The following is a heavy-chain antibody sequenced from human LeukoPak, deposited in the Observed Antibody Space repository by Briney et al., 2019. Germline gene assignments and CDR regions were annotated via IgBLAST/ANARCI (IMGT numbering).Heavy chain of an antibody. V-gene: IGHV3-21*01. J-gene: IGHJ4*02. D-gene: IGHD3-10*01. Sequence: PGGSLRLSCAASGFTLSSYWMNWVRQAPGKGLEWVSGISGSGGITHYADSVKGRVTISRDNAKNSLYLQMNSLRAEDTAVYYCAREFYYGSGSYYYFDYWGQGTLVTVSS. CDR2: ISGSGGIT. CDR1: GFTLSSYW. CDR3: AREFYYGSGSYYYFDY.